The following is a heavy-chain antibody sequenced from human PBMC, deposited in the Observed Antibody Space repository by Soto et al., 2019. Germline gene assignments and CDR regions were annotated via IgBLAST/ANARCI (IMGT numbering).Heavy chain of an antibody. Sequence: GGSLRLSCAASGFTFSSYAMHWVRQAPGKGLEWVAVISYDGSNKYYADSVKDRFTISRDNSKNTLYLQMNSLRAEDTAVYYCARAHIERPEWELLGYWGQGTLVTVSS. CDR2: ISYDGSNK. CDR3: ARAHIERPEWELLGY. J-gene: IGHJ4*02. D-gene: IGHD1-26*01. V-gene: IGHV3-30-3*01. CDR1: GFTFSSYA.